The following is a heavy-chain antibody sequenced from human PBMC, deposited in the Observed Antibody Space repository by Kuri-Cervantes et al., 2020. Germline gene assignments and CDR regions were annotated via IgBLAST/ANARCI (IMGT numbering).Heavy chain of an antibody. Sequence: ASVKVSCKASGDTFTGYYMHWVRQAPGQGLEWMGWINPNSGATNYAQKFQGRVTMTRDTSISTAYMELSRLRSDDTAVYYCARVWAGYCSGGSCYANYYYYYGMDVWGQGTTVTVSS. D-gene: IGHD2-15*01. CDR2: INPNSGAT. V-gene: IGHV1-2*02. CDR1: GDTFTGYY. J-gene: IGHJ6*02. CDR3: ARVWAGYCSGGSCYANYYYYYGMDV.